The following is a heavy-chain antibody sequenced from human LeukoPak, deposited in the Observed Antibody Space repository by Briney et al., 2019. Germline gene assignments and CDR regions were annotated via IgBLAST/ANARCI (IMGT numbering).Heavy chain of an antibody. D-gene: IGHD2-2*01. CDR1: GFTFRSHP. J-gene: IGHJ4*02. V-gene: IGHV3-64*02. CDR3: ARGIDSPYCTSTSCPEGIDL. Sequence: GGSLRLSCAASGFTFRSHPMHWIRQAPGKGLEYISAIDTVGGITHYADSVKGRSTISRDNTKNTLSLQVGSLRPDDMAVYYCARGIDSPYCTSTSCPEGIDLWGQGTLVTVS. CDR2: IDTVGGIT.